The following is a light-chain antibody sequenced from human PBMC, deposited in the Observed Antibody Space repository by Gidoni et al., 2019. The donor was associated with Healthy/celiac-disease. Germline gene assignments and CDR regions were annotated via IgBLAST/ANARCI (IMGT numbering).Light chain of an antibody. Sequence: SYVLTQPPSVSGAPGQTARINCGGHNIGSKRWHWYQQKPGQAPVLVVYYDSGRPSGIPERFSGSNSGNTATLTISRVEAGDEADYYCQVWDSSSDHYVVFGGGTKLTVL. V-gene: IGLV3-21*02. CDR1: NIGSKR. CDR3: QVWDSSSDHYVV. J-gene: IGLJ2*01. CDR2: YDS.